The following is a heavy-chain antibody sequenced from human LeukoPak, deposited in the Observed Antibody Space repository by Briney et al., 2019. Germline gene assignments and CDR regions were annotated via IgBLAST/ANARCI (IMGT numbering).Heavy chain of an antibody. CDR2: INPNSGGT. V-gene: IGHV1-2*02. CDR3: ARESGRGVWFDP. J-gene: IGHJ5*02. D-gene: IGHD6-25*01. CDR1: GYTFTGYY. Sequence: GASVKVSCKASGYTFTGYYMHWVRQAPGQGLEWMGWINPNSGGTNYAQKFQGRVTMARDTSISTAYMELSRLRSDDTAVYYCARESGRGVWFDPWGQGTLVTVSS.